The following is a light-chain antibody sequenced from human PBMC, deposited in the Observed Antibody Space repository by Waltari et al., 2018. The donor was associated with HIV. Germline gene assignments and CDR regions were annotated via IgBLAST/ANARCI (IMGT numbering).Light chain of an antibody. CDR3: QSYDSSLSGSKV. J-gene: IGLJ3*02. V-gene: IGLV1-40*01. CDR1: RSNTRAGHD. Sequence: QSVLTQPPSVSGAPGQGGTIPRTGTRSNTRAGHDVPRSQQHPVTAPKLLIYGDTNRPSGVPYRFSGSKSGTAASLAITGLQAEDEADYYCQSYDSSLSGSKVFGGGTNLTVL. CDR2: GDT.